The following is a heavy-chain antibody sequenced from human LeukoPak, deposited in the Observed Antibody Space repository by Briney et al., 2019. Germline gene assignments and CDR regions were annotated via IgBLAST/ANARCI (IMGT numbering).Heavy chain of an antibody. V-gene: IGHV4-39*07. J-gene: IGHJ6*02. D-gene: IGHD3-3*01. CDR2: INHSGST. CDR3: ARGSPAYYDFWSGPKSSYYYYYYGMDV. CDR1: GGSISSGGYY. Sequence: PSETLSLTCTVSGGSISSGGYYWSWIRQPPGKGLEWIGEINHSGSTNYNPSLKSRVTISVDTSKNQFSLKLSSVTAADTAVYYCARGSPAYYDFWSGPKSSYYYYYYGMDVWGQGTTVTVS.